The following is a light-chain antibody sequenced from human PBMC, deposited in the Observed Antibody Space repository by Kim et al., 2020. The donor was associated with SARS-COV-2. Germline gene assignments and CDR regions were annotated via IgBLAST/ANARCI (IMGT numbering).Light chain of an antibody. J-gene: IGKJ5*01. CDR2: KAS. CDR1: ENINRW. Sequence: GAGGERGTITVRASENINRWLAWYQQKPGKVPKLLLYKASTLENGVPSRFSGSGSGTEFTLSISSLQPDDFATYYCQQYNTSPVTFGQGTRLEIK. V-gene: IGKV1-5*03. CDR3: QQYNTSPVT.